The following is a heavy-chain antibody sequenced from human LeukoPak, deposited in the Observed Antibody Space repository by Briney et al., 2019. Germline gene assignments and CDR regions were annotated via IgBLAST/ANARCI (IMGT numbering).Heavy chain of an antibody. V-gene: IGHV3-30*18. CDR1: GFTFSSYG. CDR3: AKPFGSSWYSRSYYYYGMDV. CDR2: ISYDGSNK. J-gene: IGHJ6*02. D-gene: IGHD6-13*01. Sequence: GGSLRLSCAASGFTFSSYGMNWVRQAPGKGLEWVAVISYDGSNKYYVDSVKGRFTISRDNSKNTLYLQMNSLRAEDTAVYYCAKPFGSSWYSRSYYYYGMDVWGQGTTVTVSS.